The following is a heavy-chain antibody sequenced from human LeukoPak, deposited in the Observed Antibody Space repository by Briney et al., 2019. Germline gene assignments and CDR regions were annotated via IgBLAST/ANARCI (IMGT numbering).Heavy chain of an antibody. CDR3: ARTHEYSVYSESFYFDY. CDR2: IIPIFGTA. V-gene: IGHV1-69*05. CDR1: GGTFSSYA. Sequence: SVKVSCEASGGTFSSYAISWVRQAPGQGLEWMGGIIPIFGTANYAQKFQGRVTITTDESTSTAYMELSSLRSEDTAVYYCARTHEYSVYSESFYFDYWGQGTLVTVSS. J-gene: IGHJ4*02. D-gene: IGHD1-26*01.